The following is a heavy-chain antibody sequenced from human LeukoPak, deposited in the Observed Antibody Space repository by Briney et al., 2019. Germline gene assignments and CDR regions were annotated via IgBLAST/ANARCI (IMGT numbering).Heavy chain of an antibody. Sequence: ASVKVSCKASGYTFTSYYMHWVRQAPGQGLEWMGWMNPNSGNTGYAQKFQGRVTMTRNTSISTAYMELSSLRSEDTAVYYCARDCSSTSCDGPPNPKYYYYGMDVWGQGTTVTVSS. CDR3: ARDCSSTSCDGPPNPKYYYYGMDV. CDR2: MNPNSGNT. V-gene: IGHV1-8*02. D-gene: IGHD2-2*01. J-gene: IGHJ6*02. CDR1: GYTFTSYY.